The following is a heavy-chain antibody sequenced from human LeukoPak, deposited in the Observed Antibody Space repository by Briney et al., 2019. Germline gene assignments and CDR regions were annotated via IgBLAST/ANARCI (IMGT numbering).Heavy chain of an antibody. J-gene: IGHJ4*02. CDR2: INSDGSST. Sequence: PGGSLRLSCAASGFTFSSYWTHWVRQAPGKGLVWVSRINSDGSSTSYADSVKGRFTISRDNAKNTLYLQMNSLRAEDTAVYYCARVLHRAHWGITMVRGVIYYWGQGTLVTVSS. D-gene: IGHD3-10*01. V-gene: IGHV3-74*01. CDR1: GFTFSSYW. CDR3: ARVLHRAHWGITMVRGVIYY.